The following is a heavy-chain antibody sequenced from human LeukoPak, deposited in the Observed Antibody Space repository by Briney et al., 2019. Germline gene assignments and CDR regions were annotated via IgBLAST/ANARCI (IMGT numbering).Heavy chain of an antibody. CDR3: ARELATFDYYYGMDV. CDR1: GDSVSINSAA. V-gene: IGHV6-1*01. D-gene: IGHD5-12*01. CDR2: TYYRSKWYN. J-gene: IGHJ6*02. Sequence: SPTLSLTFAISGDSVSINSAAWNWLRPSPSRGLEWLGRTYYRSKWYNDYAVSVKSRITINPDTSKNQFSLQLNSVTPEDTAVYYCARELATFDYYYGMDVWGQGTTVTVSS.